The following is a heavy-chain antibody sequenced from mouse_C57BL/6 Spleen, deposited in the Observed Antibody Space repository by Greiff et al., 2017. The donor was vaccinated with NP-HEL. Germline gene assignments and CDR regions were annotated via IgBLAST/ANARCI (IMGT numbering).Heavy chain of an antibody. D-gene: IGHD2-4*01. V-gene: IGHV1-80*01. CDR2: IYPGDGDT. Sequence: QVQLKESGAELVKPGASVKISCKASGYAFSSYWMNWVKQRPGKGLEWIGQIYPGDGDTNYNGKFKGKATLTADKSSSTAYMQLSSLTSEDSAVYFCARKGLDYDVAYWGQGTLVTVSA. J-gene: IGHJ3*01. CDR3: ARKGLDYDVAY. CDR1: GYAFSSYW.